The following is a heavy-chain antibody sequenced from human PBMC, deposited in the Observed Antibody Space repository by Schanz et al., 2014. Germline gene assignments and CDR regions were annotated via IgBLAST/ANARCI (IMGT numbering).Heavy chain of an antibody. J-gene: IGHJ4*02. CDR2: ISYDGSNK. D-gene: IGHD1-1*01. V-gene: IGHV3-30*03. CDR3: ARDGVAATTDFEY. Sequence: QVQLVESGGGVVQPGRSLRLSCAVSGFTFSSYGMHWVRQAPGKGLEWVALISYDGSNKHYADSVKGRFTISRDNSKKTLYVQMNSLRAEDTAVYYCARDGVAATTDFEYWGQGALVTVSS. CDR1: GFTFSSYG.